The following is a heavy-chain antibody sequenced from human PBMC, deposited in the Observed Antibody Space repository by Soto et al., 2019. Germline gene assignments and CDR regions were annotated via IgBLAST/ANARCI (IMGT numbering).Heavy chain of an antibody. J-gene: IGHJ4*02. Sequence: QLQLQESGPGLVKPSETLSLTCSVSDDSINSDKYYWGWLRQPPGKGLEWIGSIYYRGNAYYNPSLQTRVTISLDKSKSQFSVKLNSVTAADSAVYFCARLEGLATISYYFDFWGPGALVTVSS. V-gene: IGHV4-39*01. CDR3: ARLEGLATISYYFDF. CDR1: DDSINSDKYY. CDR2: IYYRGNA. D-gene: IGHD5-12*01.